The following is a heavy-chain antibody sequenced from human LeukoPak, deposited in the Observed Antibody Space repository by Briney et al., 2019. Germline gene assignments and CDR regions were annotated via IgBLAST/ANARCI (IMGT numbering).Heavy chain of an antibody. CDR1: GGSISSYY. V-gene: IGHV4-59*08. D-gene: IGHD3-22*01. CDR2: IYYSGST. Sequence: PSETLSLTCTVSGGSISSYYWSWIRQPPGKGLEWIGYIYYSGSTNYNPSLESRVTISLDTSKNEFSLKVSSVTAADTAVYYCARASSSGYYYGYWGQGTLVTVSS. J-gene: IGHJ4*02. CDR3: ARASSSGYYYGY.